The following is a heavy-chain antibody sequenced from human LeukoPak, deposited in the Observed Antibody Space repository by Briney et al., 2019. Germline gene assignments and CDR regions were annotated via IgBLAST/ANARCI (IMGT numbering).Heavy chain of an antibody. CDR1: GFTFSSYG. CDR2: ISYDGSNK. CDR3: AKDRVTAAGYYFDY. V-gene: IGHV3-30*18. D-gene: IGHD6-13*01. Sequence: GGSLRLSCAASGFTFSSYGMHWVRQAPGKGLEWVAVISYDGSNKYYADSVKGRFTISRDNSENTLYLQMNSLRAEDAAVYYCAKDRVTAAGYYFDYWGQGTLVTVSS. J-gene: IGHJ4*02.